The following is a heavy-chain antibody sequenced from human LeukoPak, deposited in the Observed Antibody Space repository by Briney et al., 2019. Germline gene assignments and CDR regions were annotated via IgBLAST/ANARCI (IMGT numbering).Heavy chain of an antibody. CDR1: GGTFSSYA. CDR2: IIPIFGTA. V-gene: IGHV1-69*13. J-gene: IGHJ5*02. Sequence: GASVKVSCKASGGTFSSYAISWVRQAPGQGLEWMGGIIPIFGTANYAQKSQGRVTITADESTSTAYMELSSLRSEDTAVYYCARVHWVFPRVYYYDSSGYPLRFDPWGQGTLVTVSS. CDR3: ARVHWVFPRVYYYDSSGYPLRFDP. D-gene: IGHD3-22*01.